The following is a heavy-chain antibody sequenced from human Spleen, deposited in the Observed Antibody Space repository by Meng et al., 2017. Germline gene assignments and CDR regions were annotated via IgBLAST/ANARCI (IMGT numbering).Heavy chain of an antibody. J-gene: IGHJ4*02. CDR3: ARGKRYGDYFDY. CDR1: GGSISTSDFY. CDR2: VYSSGTT. Sequence: QLQLQESGPGLVQPSKTLSLTCTVSGGSISTSDFYWAWIRQSPGKGLEWIVCVYSSGTTYYNPSLKSRVTMSVDTPENKFSLKLSSVTAADTAVYFCARGKRYGDYFDYWGQGTLVTVSS. V-gene: IGHV4-39*01. D-gene: IGHD4/OR15-4a*01.